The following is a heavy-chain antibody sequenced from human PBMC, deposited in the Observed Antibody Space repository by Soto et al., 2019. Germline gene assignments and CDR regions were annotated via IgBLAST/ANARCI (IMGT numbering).Heavy chain of an antibody. CDR2: IIHIFGTA. V-gene: IGHV1-69*12. Sequence: QVQLVQSGAEVKKPGSSVKVSCKASGGTFSSYAISWVRQAPGQGLEWMGGIIHIFGTANYAQKFQGRVTITADESTSTAYMELSSLRSEDTAVYYCARDRYYDYVWGSYRLRGYFDYWGQGTLVTVSS. J-gene: IGHJ4*02. CDR3: ARDRYYDYVWGSYRLRGYFDY. CDR1: GGTFSSYA. D-gene: IGHD3-16*02.